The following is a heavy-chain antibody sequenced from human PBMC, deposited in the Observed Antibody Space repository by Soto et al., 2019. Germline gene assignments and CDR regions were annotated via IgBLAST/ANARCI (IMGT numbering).Heavy chain of an antibody. D-gene: IGHD3-22*01. J-gene: IGHJ5*02. CDR2: LNPKSGGT. V-gene: IGHV1-2*02. Sequence: ASVKVSCKASGYTFIGYYIPWRGQAPGQGLEWMGWLNPKSGGTNYAQRFQGRVTLTRDTSITTAYIDPSSLRYDDTATYYCAKTYDDSGQPSHWFDPRGQGTPVTVSS. CDR1: GYTFIGYY. CDR3: AKTYDDSGQPSHWFDP.